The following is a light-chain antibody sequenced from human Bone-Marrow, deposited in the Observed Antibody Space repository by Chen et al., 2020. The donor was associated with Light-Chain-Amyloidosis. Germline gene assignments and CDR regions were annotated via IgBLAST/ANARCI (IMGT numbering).Light chain of an antibody. V-gene: IGLV3-21*02. CDR2: DDS. CDR3: QVWDRSSDRPV. CDR1: NIGSTS. Sequence: YVRTQPSSVSVAPGQTATIARGGNNIGSTSVHWYQQTPGQAPLLVVYDDSDRPSGIPERLSGSNSGNTATLTISRVEAGDEADYYCQVWDRSSDRPVFGGGTKLTVL. J-gene: IGLJ3*02.